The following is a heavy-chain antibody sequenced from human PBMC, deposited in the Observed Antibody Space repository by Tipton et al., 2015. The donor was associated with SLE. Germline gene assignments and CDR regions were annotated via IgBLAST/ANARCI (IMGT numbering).Heavy chain of an antibody. CDR1: GFTFSSYS. V-gene: IGHV3-21*01. D-gene: IGHD6-19*01. Sequence: SLRLSCAASGFTFSSYSMNWVRQAPGKGLEWVSSISSGSTYIYYADSVRGRFTISRDTAKNSLYLQVNSLRAEDTAVYYCARSPPYSSGWTFDYWGQGTLVTVSS. CDR3: ARSPPYSSGWTFDY. J-gene: IGHJ4*02. CDR2: ISSGSTYI.